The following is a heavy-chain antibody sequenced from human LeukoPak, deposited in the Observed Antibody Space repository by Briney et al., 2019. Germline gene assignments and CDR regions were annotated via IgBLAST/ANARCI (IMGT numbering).Heavy chain of an antibody. D-gene: IGHD3-16*02. J-gene: IGHJ4*02. CDR3: AKEIIRLGELSPYFDY. CDR2: ISYDGSNK. V-gene: IGHV3-30*18. Sequence: GGSLRLSCAASGFTFSSYGMHWVRQAPGKGLEWVAVISYDGSNKYYADSAKGRFTISRDNSKNTLYLQMNSLRAEDTAVYYCAKEIIRLGELSPYFDYWGQGTLVTVSS. CDR1: GFTFSSYG.